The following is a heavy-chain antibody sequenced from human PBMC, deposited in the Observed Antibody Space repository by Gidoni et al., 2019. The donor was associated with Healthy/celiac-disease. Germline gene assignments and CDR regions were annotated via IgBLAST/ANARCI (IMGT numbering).Heavy chain of an antibody. Sequence: QVQLVQSGAEVKKPGASVKVSCTASGYTFTGYYMHWVRQAPGQGLEWMGWINPNSGGTNYAQKFQGRVTMTRDMSISTAYMELSRLRSDDTAVYYCARDFGALGDYVHYFDYWGQGTLVTVSS. V-gene: IGHV1-2*02. D-gene: IGHD4-17*01. CDR2: INPNSGGT. CDR3: ARDFGALGDYVHYFDY. J-gene: IGHJ4*02. CDR1: GYTFTGYY.